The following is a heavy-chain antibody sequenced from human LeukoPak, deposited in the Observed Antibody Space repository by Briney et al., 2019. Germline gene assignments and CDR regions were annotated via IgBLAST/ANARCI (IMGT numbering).Heavy chain of an antibody. J-gene: IGHJ4*02. CDR2: INGNGGST. CDR1: GFTFDNYG. CDR3: VRHDFWSGFKGGDY. V-gene: IGHV3-20*04. Sequence: GGSLRLSCAASGFTFDNYGMSWARQVPGKGLEWVSSINGNGGSTAYADSVKGRFTISRDNVKNSLYLQMNSLRAKDTAFYYCVRHDFWSGFKGGDYWGQGTLVTVSS. D-gene: IGHD3-3*01.